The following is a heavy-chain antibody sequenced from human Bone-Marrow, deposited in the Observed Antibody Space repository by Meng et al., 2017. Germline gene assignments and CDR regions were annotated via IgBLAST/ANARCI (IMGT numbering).Heavy chain of an antibody. CDR2: IYHSGNT. D-gene: IGHD6-13*01. V-gene: IGHV4-4*02. CDR3: ARARSSSWSFDY. CDR1: GGSISSSNW. J-gene: IGHJ4*02. Sequence: QVQLQESGPGLVKPSGTLSPTCAVSGGSISSSNWWSWVRQPPGKGLEWIGEIYHSGNTNYNPSLKSRVAMSVDKSKNQFSLRLSSVTAADTAVYYCARARSSSWSFDYWGQGTLVTVSS.